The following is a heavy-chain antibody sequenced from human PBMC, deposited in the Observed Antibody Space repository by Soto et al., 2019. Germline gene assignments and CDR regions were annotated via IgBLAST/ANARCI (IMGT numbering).Heavy chain of an antibody. D-gene: IGHD1-26*01. J-gene: IGHJ4*02. CDR1: GFTFTSYA. V-gene: IGHV3-23*01. CDR3: AKTRGLVAGTVDY. CDR2: VTGGGGST. Sequence: GGSLRLSCAASGFTFTSYAMNWVRQAPGKGLEWLSGVTGGGGSTYYAESVKGRFTVSRDNSKNTLYLQMNSLRPEDTAVYYCAKTRGLVAGTVDYWGQGTLVTVSS.